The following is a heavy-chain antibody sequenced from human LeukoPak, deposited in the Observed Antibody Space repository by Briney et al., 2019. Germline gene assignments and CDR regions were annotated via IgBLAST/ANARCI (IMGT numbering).Heavy chain of an antibody. Sequence: GGAPRLSCAAPGFTFSNYDKHLGRPVTGKSLEWVSGIYNAGDTYYSDSVRGRFTISRENAKNSLYLQVNSLRAEDTAVYYCTRDGTVIRGLPRRAWTFYGMDVWGQGTTVTVSS. CDR3: TRDGTVIRGLPRRAWTFYGMDV. V-gene: IGHV3-13*01. D-gene: IGHD3-10*01. CDR1: GFTFSNYD. J-gene: IGHJ6*01. CDR2: IYNAGDT.